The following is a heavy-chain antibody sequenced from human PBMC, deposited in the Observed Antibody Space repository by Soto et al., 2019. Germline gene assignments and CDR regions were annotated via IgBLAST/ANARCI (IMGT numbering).Heavy chain of an antibody. Sequence: SETLSLTCAVYGGSFSGYYWTWIRQPPGKGLEWIGEINHRRSTSYNPSLKRRVTMSIDTSKNQFSLNLTSVTAADTAVYFCARESGPGSFDWFDAWGQGTPVTVSS. D-gene: IGHD3-10*01. CDR1: GGSFSGYY. CDR3: ARESGPGSFDWFDA. V-gene: IGHV4-34*01. CDR2: INHRRST. J-gene: IGHJ5*02.